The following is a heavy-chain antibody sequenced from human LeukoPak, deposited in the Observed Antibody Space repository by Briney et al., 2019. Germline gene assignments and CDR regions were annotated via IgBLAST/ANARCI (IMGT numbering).Heavy chain of an antibody. CDR3: ARAGNYGSGSYFRDAFDI. CDR1: GFTFSSYG. V-gene: IGHV3-33*01. D-gene: IGHD3-10*01. Sequence: PGGSLRLSCAASGFTFSSYGMHWVRQAPGKGLEWVAVIWYDGSNTYYADSVTGRFTISRDNSKKTLYLQMNSLRAEDTAVYYRARAGNYGSGSYFRDAFDIWGQGTMVTVSS. J-gene: IGHJ3*02. CDR2: IWYDGSNT.